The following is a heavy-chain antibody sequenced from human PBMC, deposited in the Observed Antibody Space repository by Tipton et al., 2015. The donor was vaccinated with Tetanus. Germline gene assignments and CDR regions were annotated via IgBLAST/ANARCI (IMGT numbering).Heavy chain of an antibody. V-gene: IGHV4-61*08. CDR1: GGSVSGGDYH. CDR2: SHYSGST. J-gene: IGHJ6*02. CDR3: ARLTGHSMDVVDDYYFGMDV. Sequence: PSLTCTVSGGSVSGGDYHWSWIRQPPGKGLEWIGYSHYSGSTSSNPSLKSGVTISLDTSKNQFSLKLTSVSAADTAVYYCARLTGHSMDVVDDYYFGMDVRGQGTKVTVSS. D-gene: IGHD2-21*01.